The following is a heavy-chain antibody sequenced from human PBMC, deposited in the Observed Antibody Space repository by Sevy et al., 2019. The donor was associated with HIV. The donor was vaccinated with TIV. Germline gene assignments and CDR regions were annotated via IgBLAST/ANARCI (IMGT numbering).Heavy chain of an antibody. J-gene: IGHJ4*02. CDR1: GFTFSSYA. Sequence: GGSLRLSCAASGFTFSSYAMHWVRQAPGKGLEWVAVISYDGSNKYYADSVKGRFTNSRDNSKNTLYLQMNSLRAEDTAVYYCARVLLWFGELFPLGYWGQGTLVTVSS. CDR3: ARVLLWFGELFPLGY. CDR2: ISYDGSNK. D-gene: IGHD3-10*01. V-gene: IGHV3-30-3*01.